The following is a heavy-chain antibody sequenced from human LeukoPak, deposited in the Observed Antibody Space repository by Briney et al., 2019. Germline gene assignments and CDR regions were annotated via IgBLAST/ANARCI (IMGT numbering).Heavy chain of an antibody. CDR1: GFTFDDYA. V-gene: IGHV3-9*01. CDR2: ISWNSGSI. Sequence: GGSLRLSCAASGFTFDDYAMHWVRQAPGKGLEWVSGISWNSGSIGYADSVKGRFTISRDNAQNSLYLQMNSLRAEDTALYYCAKGMWEGYYYDSSGLLGFDYWGQGTLVTVSS. CDR3: AKGMWEGYYYDSSGLLGFDY. J-gene: IGHJ4*02. D-gene: IGHD3-22*01.